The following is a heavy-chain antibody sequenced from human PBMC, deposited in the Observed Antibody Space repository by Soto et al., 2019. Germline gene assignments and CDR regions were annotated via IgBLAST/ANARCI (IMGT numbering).Heavy chain of an antibody. V-gene: IGHV4-61*01. CDR2: IYYSGST. CDR1: GGSVSSGSYY. CDR3: ARSYSGSYQYYFDY. J-gene: IGHJ4*02. Sequence: SETLSLTCTVSGGSVSSGSYYWSWIRQPPGKGLEWIGYIYYSGSTNYNPSLKSRVTISVDTSKNQFSLKLSSVTAADTAVYYCARSYSGSYQYYFDYWGQGTLVTVSS. D-gene: IGHD1-26*01.